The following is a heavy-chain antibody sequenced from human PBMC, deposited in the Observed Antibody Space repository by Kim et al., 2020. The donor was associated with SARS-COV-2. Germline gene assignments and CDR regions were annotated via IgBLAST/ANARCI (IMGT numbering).Heavy chain of an antibody. CDR3: AKEEVILLWFGEFFDY. CDR2: ISYDGSNK. Sequence: GGSLRLSCAASGFTFSSYGMHWVRQAPGKGLEWVAVISYDGSNKYYADSVKGRFTISRDNSKNTLYLQMNSLRAEDTAVYYCAKEEVILLWFGEFFDYWG. CDR1: GFTFSSYG. V-gene: IGHV3-30*18. J-gene: IGHJ4*01. D-gene: IGHD3-10*01.